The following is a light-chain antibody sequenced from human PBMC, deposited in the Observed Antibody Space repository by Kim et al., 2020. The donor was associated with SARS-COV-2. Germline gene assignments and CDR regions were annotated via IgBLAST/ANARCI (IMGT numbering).Light chain of an antibody. CDR1: SSDVGGYNY. V-gene: IGLV2-14*03. J-gene: IGLJ1*01. CDR3: SSYTSSSSYV. CDR2: DVS. Sequence: QSALTQPASVSGSPGQSITISCTGTSSDVGGYNYVSWYQQHPGKAPKLMIYDVSNRPSGVSNRFSGSKSGNTASLTISGLQAEDEAEYYCSSYTSSSSYVFAPGTKVIVL.